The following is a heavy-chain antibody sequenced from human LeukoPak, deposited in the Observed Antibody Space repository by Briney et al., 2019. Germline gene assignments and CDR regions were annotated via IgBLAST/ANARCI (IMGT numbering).Heavy chain of an antibody. D-gene: IGHD6-13*01. Sequence: PSETLSLTCAVYGGSFSGYYWSWIRQPPGKGLEWIGEINHSGSTNYNPSLKSRVTISVDTSKNQFSLKLSSVTAADTAVYYCARPRAAAGTRGAFDIWGQGTMVTVSS. J-gene: IGHJ3*02. CDR3: ARPRAAAGTRGAFDI. CDR2: INHSGST. CDR1: GGSFSGYY. V-gene: IGHV4-34*01.